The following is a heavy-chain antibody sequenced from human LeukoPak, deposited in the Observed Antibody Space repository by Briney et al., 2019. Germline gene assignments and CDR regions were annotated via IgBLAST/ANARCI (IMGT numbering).Heavy chain of an antibody. CDR1: GFTFSSYA. J-gene: IGHJ4*02. Sequence: GGSLRLSCSASGFTFSSYAMHWVRQAPGKGLEWVAVISYDGSKKSYADSVKGRFPISRDNSKNTIFLQMNSLRVEDTAVYYCTIGDNLGELSSTLDYWGPGTLVPVSS. D-gene: IGHD3-16*02. V-gene: IGHV3-30*04. CDR2: ISYDGSKK. CDR3: TIGDNLGELSSTLDY.